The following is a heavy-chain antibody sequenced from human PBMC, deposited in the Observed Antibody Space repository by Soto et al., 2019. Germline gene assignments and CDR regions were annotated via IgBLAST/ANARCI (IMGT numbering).Heavy chain of an antibody. CDR2: INSDGSST. CDR3: ARTNYHFDL. D-gene: IGHD3-10*01. CDR1: GFTFSGYR. Sequence: EVQLVESGGGLVQPGGSLRLSCAASGFTFSGYRMHWVRQAPGKGLVWVSRINSDGSSTDYADSVRGRFTISRDNAKNTLHLQMDSLRAEDTTVYYCARTNYHFDLWGQGTPVTVSS. V-gene: IGHV3-74*01. J-gene: IGHJ4*02.